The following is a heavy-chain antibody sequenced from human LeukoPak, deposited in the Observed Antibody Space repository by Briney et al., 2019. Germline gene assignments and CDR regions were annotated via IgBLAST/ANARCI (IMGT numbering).Heavy chain of an antibody. CDR3: AKGHYDILTGYSTY. D-gene: IGHD3-9*01. CDR2: ISGSGGST. Sequence: GGSLRLSCAASGFTFSSYAMSWVRQAPGKGLEWVSAISGSGGSTYYADSVKGRSTISRDNSKNTLYLQMNSLRAEDTAVYYCAKGHYDILTGYSTYWGQGTLVTVSS. J-gene: IGHJ4*02. V-gene: IGHV3-23*01. CDR1: GFTFSSYA.